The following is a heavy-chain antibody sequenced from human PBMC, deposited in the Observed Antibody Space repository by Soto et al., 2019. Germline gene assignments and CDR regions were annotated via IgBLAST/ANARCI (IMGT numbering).Heavy chain of an antibody. CDR1: GFTFSSYS. V-gene: IGHV3-21*01. CDR2: ISSSSSYI. CDR3: ARDPKVYYGMDV. Sequence: GGSLRLSCAASGFTFSSYSMNWVRQAPGKGLEWVSSISSSSSYIYYADSVEGRFTISRDNAKNSLYLQMNSLRAEDTAVYYCARDPKVYYGMDVWGQGTTVTVSS. J-gene: IGHJ6*02.